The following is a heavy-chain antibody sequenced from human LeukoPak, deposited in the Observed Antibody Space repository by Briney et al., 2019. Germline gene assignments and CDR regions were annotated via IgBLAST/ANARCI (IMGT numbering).Heavy chain of an antibody. CDR1: GFTFSSYS. V-gene: IGHV3-74*01. Sequence: GGSLRLSCAASGFTFSSYSMNWVRQAPGKGLEWVSRINSDGSSTTYADSVKGRFTISRDNAKNTLYLQMNSLRAEDTAVYYCARHAGAAMPNYYYMDVWGKGTTVTISS. D-gene: IGHD3-16*01. J-gene: IGHJ6*03. CDR2: INSDGSST. CDR3: ARHAGAAMPNYYYMDV.